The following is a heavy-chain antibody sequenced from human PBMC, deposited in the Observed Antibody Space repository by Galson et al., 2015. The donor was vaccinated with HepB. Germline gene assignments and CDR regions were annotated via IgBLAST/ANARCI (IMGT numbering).Heavy chain of an antibody. CDR2: INPYNRKT. Sequence: SVKVYCKASGYTFSTYSITWVRQAPGQGLEWMGWINPYNRKTSYSQKLQGRVIMTTDTSTSTAYMELRRLRSDDTAVYYCARGALVVGVAATQNNWFDPWGQGTLVTVSS. D-gene: IGHD2-15*01. J-gene: IGHJ5*02. V-gene: IGHV1-18*01. CDR1: GYTFSTYS. CDR3: ARGALVVGVAATQNNWFDP.